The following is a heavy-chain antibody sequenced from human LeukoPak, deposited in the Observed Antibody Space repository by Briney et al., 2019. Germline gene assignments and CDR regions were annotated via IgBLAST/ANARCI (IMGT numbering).Heavy chain of an antibody. CDR1: GFTFSSYA. CDR2: ISYDGSNK. D-gene: IGHD1-14*01. CDR3: ARDPEGFDY. Sequence: GGSLRLSCAASGFTFSSYAMHWVRQAPGKGLEWVAVISYDGSNKYYADSVKGRFTISRDNSKNTLYLQMNSLRAEDTAVYYCARDPEGFDYWGQGTLVAVSS. V-gene: IGHV3-30-3*01. J-gene: IGHJ4*02.